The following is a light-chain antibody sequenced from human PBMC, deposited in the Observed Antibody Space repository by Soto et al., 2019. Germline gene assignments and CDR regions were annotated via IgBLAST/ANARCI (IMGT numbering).Light chain of an antibody. V-gene: IGKV1-5*03. Sequence: DIQMTQSPSTLSRSVGDRVTITCRASQTISSWLAWYQQKPGKAPKLLIYKASTLKSGVPSRFSGSGSGTEFTLTITSLQSEDFAVYYCQQYNKWPITFGQGTRLEIK. CDR1: QTISSW. J-gene: IGKJ5*01. CDR3: QQYNKWPIT. CDR2: KAS.